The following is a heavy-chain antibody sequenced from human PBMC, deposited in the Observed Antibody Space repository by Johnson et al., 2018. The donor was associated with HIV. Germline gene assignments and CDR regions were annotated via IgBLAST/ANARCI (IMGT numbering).Heavy chain of an antibody. CDR3: AKGGPVLQFLEWLPGRAFDI. Sequence: VQLVESGGGVVQPGRSLRLSCAASGFTFRSYGMHWVRQAPGKGLEWVAFIRYDGSNKYYADSVKGRFTISRDNSKNTLYLQMNSLRAEDTAVYYCAKGGPVLQFLEWLPGRAFDIWGQGTMVTVSS. J-gene: IGHJ3*02. V-gene: IGHV3-30*02. D-gene: IGHD3-3*01. CDR1: GFTFRSYG. CDR2: IRYDGSNK.